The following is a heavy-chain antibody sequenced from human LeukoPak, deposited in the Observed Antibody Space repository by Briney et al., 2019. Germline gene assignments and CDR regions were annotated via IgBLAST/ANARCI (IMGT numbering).Heavy chain of an antibody. D-gene: IGHD3-9*01. V-gene: IGHV1-69*13. J-gene: IGHJ5*02. CDR2: IIPIFGTA. Sequence: SVKVSCKASGGTFSSYAISWVRQAPGQGLEWMGGIIPIFGTANYSQKFQGRVTITADESTSTAYMELSSLRSEDTAVYYCARDGGYNTLTGYYNDPRVDWFDPWGQGTLVTVSP. CDR1: GGTFSSYA. CDR3: ARDGGYNTLTGYYNDPRVDWFDP.